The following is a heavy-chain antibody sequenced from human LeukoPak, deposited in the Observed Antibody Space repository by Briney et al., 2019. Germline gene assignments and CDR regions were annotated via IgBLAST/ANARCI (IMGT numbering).Heavy chain of an antibody. Sequence: QAGGSLRLSCAASGFTFSSYAMHWVRQAPGKGLEWVAVIWYDGSNKYYADSVKGRFTISRDNSKNTLYLQMNSLRAEDTAVYYCARDRVTVNAFDIWGQGTMVTVSS. CDR2: IWYDGSNK. D-gene: IGHD4-17*01. CDR3: ARDRVTVNAFDI. CDR1: GFTFSSYA. J-gene: IGHJ3*02. V-gene: IGHV3-33*08.